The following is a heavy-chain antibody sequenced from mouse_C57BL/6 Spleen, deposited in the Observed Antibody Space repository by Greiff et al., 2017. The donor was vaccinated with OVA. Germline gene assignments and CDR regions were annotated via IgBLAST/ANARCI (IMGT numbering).Heavy chain of an antibody. CDR1: GYAFGSSW. J-gene: IGHJ4*01. CDR2: IYPGDGDT. D-gene: IGHD1-1*01. Sequence: VQLQQSGPELVKPGASVKISCKASGYAFGSSWMNWVKQRPGKGLEWIGRIYPGDGDTNYNGKFKGKATLTADKSSSTAYMQLSSLTSEDSAVYFCARRDYGSSYEAMDYWGQGTSVTVSS. V-gene: IGHV1-82*01. CDR3: ARRDYGSSYEAMDY.